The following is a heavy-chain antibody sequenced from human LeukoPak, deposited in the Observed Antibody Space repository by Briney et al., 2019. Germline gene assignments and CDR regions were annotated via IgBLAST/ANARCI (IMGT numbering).Heavy chain of an antibody. CDR1: GFTFSDYW. J-gene: IGHJ4*02. Sequence: GGSLRLSCAASGFTFSDYWMHWVRQAPGKGLVWVSRTNTHGSSSDYADSVRGRFTISRDNAKNTLYLQMNSLGAEDTAVYYCASGYNYVQIAHRGQGTLVAVSS. CDR3: ASGYNYVQIAH. D-gene: IGHD3-22*01. V-gene: IGHV3-74*01. CDR2: TNTHGSSS.